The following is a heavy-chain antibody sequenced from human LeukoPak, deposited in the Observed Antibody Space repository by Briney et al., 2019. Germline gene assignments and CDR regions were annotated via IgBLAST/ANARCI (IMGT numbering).Heavy chain of an antibody. CDR1: GYSISSGYY. V-gene: IGHV4-38-2*02. CDR2: MYHSGST. CDR3: ARESLRVNAFDI. J-gene: IGHJ3*02. D-gene: IGHD3-3*01. Sequence: SETLSLTCTVSGYSISSGYYWGWIRQPPGKGLECIGTMYHSGSTFYNPSLKSRVTISVDTSKNQFSLKLSSVTAADTAVYYCARESLRVNAFDIWGQGTMVTVSS.